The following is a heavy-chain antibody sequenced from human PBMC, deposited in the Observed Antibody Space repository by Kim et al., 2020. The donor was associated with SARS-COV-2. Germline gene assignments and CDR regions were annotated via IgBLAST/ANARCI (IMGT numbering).Heavy chain of an antibody. CDR1: GGTFSSYA. J-gene: IGHJ6*02. CDR2: IIPIFGTA. Sequence: SVKVSCKASGGTFSSYAISWVRQAPGQGLEWMGGIIPIFGTANYAQKFQGRVTITADESTSTAYMELSSLRSEDTAVYYCAMCTYGGNLYYYYGMDVWGQGTTVTVSS. D-gene: IGHD2-15*01. CDR3: AMCTYGGNLYYYYGMDV. V-gene: IGHV1-69*13.